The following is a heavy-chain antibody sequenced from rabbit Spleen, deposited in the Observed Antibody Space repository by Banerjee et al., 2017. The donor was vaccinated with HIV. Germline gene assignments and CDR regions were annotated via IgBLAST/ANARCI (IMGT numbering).Heavy chain of an antibody. Sequence: QEQLVESGGGLVQPEGSLTLTCTASGFSFSSNYYMCWVRQAPGKGLEWIGCIYTTNGDTFYANWAIGRFTISKISSTTVTLKMTSLTAADTATYFCARDRDDSRPYFNLWGPGTLVTVS. CDR2: IYTTNGDT. V-gene: IGHV1S45*01. CDR3: ARDRDDSRPYFNL. J-gene: IGHJ4*01. D-gene: IGHD4-1*01. CDR1: GFSFSSNYY.